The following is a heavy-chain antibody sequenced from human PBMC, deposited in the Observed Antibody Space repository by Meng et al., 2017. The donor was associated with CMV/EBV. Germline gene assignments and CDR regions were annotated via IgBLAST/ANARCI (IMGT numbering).Heavy chain of an antibody. CDR3: ARGDRTIFGVVIAYGMDV. V-gene: IGHV4-39*01. CDR2: IYYTGST. Sequence: SETLSLTCTVSGGSIRSSGYYWGCIRQPPGKGLEWIGSIYYTGSTYYNPSLKSRLTISVDTSKSQFSLKLSSVTAADTAVYYCARGDRTIFGVVIAYGMDVWGQGTTVTVSS. D-gene: IGHD3-3*01. J-gene: IGHJ6*02. CDR1: GGSIRSSGYY.